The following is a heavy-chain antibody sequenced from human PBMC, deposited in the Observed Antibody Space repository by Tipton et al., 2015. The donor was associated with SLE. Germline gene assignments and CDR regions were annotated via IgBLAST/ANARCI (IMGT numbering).Heavy chain of an antibody. Sequence: TLSLTCTVSGGSISSNSYYWGWIRQPPGKGLEWIGSIYYSGSTYYNPSLKSRVTISVDTSKNQFSLKLSSVTAADTAVYYCATHGYSGYDPRIWGQGTLVTVSS. CDR3: ATHGYSGYDPRI. V-gene: IGHV4-39*01. CDR1: GGSISSNSYY. CDR2: IYYSGST. D-gene: IGHD5-12*01. J-gene: IGHJ4*02.